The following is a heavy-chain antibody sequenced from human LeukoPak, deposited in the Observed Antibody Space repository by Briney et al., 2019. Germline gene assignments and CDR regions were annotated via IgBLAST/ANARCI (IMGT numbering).Heavy chain of an antibody. CDR2: ISYDGSNK. CDR3: AKDMGNYGSGSYYPTYGMDV. CDR1: GFTFSSYA. Sequence: GGSLRLSCAASGFTFSSYAMHWVRQAPGKGLEWVAVISYDGSNKYYADSVKGRFTISRDNAKNSLYLQMNSLRAEDTALYYCAKDMGNYGSGSYYPTYGMDVWGQGTTVTVSS. V-gene: IGHV3-30-3*01. J-gene: IGHJ6*02. D-gene: IGHD3-10*01.